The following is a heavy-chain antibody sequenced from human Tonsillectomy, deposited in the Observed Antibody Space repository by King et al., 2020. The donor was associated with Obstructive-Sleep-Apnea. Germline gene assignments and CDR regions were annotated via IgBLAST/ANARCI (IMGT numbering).Heavy chain of an antibody. V-gene: IGHV3-74*01. CDR2: INSDGSSI. J-gene: IGHJ6*02. CDR1: GFTFSNYW. Sequence: VQLVESGGGLVQPGGSLRLSCAASGFTFSNYWIHWVRQAPGKGLVWVSRINSDGSSISYADSVKGRFTISRDNAKNTVYLQMNSLRAEETAVYYCARRPNYYYYYGMDVWGQGTTVTVSS. CDR3: ARRPNYYYYYGMDV.